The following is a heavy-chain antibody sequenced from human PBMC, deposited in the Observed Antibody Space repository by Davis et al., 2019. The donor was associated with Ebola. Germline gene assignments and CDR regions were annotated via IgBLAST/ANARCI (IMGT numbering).Heavy chain of an antibody. D-gene: IGHD2-15*01. CDR3: ARENHAGYCSGGSCYFDY. J-gene: IGHJ4*02. Sequence: PGGSLRLSCAASGFTFSDYYMSWIRQAPGKGLEWVSYISSSSSYTNYADSVKGRFTISRDNAKNSLYLQMNSLRAEDTAVYYCARENHAGYCSGGSCYFDYWGQGTLVTVSS. V-gene: IGHV3-11*06. CDR2: ISSSSSYT. CDR1: GFTFSDYY.